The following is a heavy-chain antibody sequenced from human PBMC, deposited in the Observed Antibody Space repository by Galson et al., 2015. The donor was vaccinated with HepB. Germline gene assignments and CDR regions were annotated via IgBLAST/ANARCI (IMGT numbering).Heavy chain of an antibody. CDR3: ARGVVTARYGMDV. Sequence: SVKVSCKASGYTFTSYYMHWVRQAPGQGLEWMGIINPSGGSTSYAQKLQGRVTMTRDTSTSTVYMELSSLRSEDTAVYYCARGVVTARYGMDVWGQGTTVTVSS. CDR1: GYTFTSYY. V-gene: IGHV1-46*04. CDR2: INPSGGST. J-gene: IGHJ6*02. D-gene: IGHD2-21*02.